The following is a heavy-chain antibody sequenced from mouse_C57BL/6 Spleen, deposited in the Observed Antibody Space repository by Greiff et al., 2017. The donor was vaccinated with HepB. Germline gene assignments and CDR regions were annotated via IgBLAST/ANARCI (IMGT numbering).Heavy chain of an antibody. J-gene: IGHJ4*01. D-gene: IGHD2-4*01. V-gene: IGHV1-7*01. CDR1: GYTFTSYW. CDR2: INPSSGYT. CDR3: ARLGDYDPYAMDY. Sequence: QVQLKQSGAELAKPGASVKLPCKASGYTFTSYWMHWVKQRPGQGLEWIGYINPSSGYTKYNQKFKDKATLTADKSSSTAYMQLSSLTYEDSAVYYCARLGDYDPYAMDYWGQGTSVTVSS.